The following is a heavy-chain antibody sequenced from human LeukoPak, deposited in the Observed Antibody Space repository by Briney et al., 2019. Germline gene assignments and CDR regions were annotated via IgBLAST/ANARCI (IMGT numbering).Heavy chain of an antibody. Sequence: ASVKVSCKASGYTFTSYGISWVRQAPGQGLEWMGWISAYNGNTNYAQKLQGRVTMTTDTSTSTAYMELRSLRSDDTDVYYCARDSRYFDWFPYYYYYYMDVWGKGTTVTVSS. CDR3: ARDSRYFDWFPYYYYYYMDV. D-gene: IGHD3-9*01. CDR2: ISAYNGNT. CDR1: GYTFTSYG. J-gene: IGHJ6*03. V-gene: IGHV1-18*01.